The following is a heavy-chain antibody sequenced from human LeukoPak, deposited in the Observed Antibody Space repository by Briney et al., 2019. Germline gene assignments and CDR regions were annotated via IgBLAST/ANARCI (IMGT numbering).Heavy chain of an antibody. CDR2: IYYSGST. Sequence: PSETLSLTCTVSGGCISSGGYYWSWIRQHPGKGLEWIGYIYYSGSTYYNPSLKSRVTISVDTSKNQFSLKLSSVTAADTAVYYCARGLIEGSPDYWGRGTLVTVSS. J-gene: IGHJ4*02. V-gene: IGHV4-31*03. CDR3: ARGLIEGSPDY. CDR1: GGCISSGGYY. D-gene: IGHD1-26*01.